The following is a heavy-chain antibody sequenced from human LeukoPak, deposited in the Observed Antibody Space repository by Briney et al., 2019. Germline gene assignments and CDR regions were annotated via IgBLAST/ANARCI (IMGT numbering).Heavy chain of an antibody. CDR2: IYTSGST. V-gene: IGHV4-4*07. CDR1: GGSISSYY. D-gene: IGHD6-13*01. CDR3: AREDSSSFRVWFDP. J-gene: IGHJ5*01. Sequence: SDTLSLTCTVSGGSISSYYWSWIRQPAGKGLEWIGRIYTSGSTNYNPSLKSRVTMSVDTSKNQFSLKLSSVTAADTAVYYCAREDSSSFRVWFDPWGQGTLVTVSS.